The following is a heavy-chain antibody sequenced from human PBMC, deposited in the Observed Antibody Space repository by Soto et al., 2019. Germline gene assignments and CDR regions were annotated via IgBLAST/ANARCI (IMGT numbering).Heavy chain of an antibody. D-gene: IGHD3-10*01. CDR3: AKGSYYGSGIVAY. CDR2: ISSSGGST. CDR1: GFTFSSYA. J-gene: IGHJ4*02. V-gene: IGHV3-64*04. Sequence: GGSLRLSCSASGFTFSSYAMHWVRQAPGKGLEYVSAISSSGGSTNYADSVKGRFTISRDNSKNTLYLQMNSLRAEDTAVYYCAKGSYYGSGIVAYWGRGTLVTVSS.